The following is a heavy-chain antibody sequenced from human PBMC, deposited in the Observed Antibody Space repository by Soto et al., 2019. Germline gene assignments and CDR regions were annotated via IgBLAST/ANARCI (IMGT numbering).Heavy chain of an antibody. CDR1: GYTFTSYG. D-gene: IGHD2-2*02. CDR3: AREDIVVVPAAIRIYGMDV. CDR2: ISAYNGNT. V-gene: IGHV1-18*01. Sequence: ASVKVSCKASGYTFTSYGISWVRQAPGQGLEWMGWISAYNGNTNYAQKLQGRVTMTTDTSTSTAYMELRSLRSEDTAVYYCAREDIVVVPAAIRIYGMDVWGQGTTVTVSS. J-gene: IGHJ6*02.